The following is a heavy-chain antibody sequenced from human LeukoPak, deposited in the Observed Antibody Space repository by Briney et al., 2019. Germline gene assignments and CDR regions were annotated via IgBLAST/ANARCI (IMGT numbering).Heavy chain of an antibody. Sequence: PGGSLRLSCAASGFNFRDYGMHWVRRTPGKGLEWVAFIRSDGSDKYYADSVKGRFTISRDTSRNTLYLQMNGLRAEDTAVYYCAKDGRPMVRGVYLDYWGQGTLVTVSS. CDR1: GFNFRDYG. V-gene: IGHV3-30*02. CDR2: IRSDGSDK. CDR3: AKDGRPMVRGVYLDY. J-gene: IGHJ4*02. D-gene: IGHD3-10*01.